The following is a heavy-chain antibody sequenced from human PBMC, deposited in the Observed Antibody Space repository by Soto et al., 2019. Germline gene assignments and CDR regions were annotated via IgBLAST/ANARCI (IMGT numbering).Heavy chain of an antibody. V-gene: IGHV1-18*01. D-gene: IGHD2-15*01. Sequence: ASVKVSCKASGYTFTSYGISWVRQAPGQGLEWMGWISAYNGNTNYAQKLQGRVTMTTDTSTSTAYMELRSLRSDDTAVYYCARDPPGWTGYYYYGMDVWGQGTTVTVSS. CDR3: ARDPPGWTGYYYYGMDV. J-gene: IGHJ6*02. CDR2: ISAYNGNT. CDR1: GYTFTSYG.